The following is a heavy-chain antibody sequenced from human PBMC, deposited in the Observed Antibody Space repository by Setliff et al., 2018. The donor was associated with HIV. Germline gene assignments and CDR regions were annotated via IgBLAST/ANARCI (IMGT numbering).Heavy chain of an antibody. CDR1: GYIFTTFG. V-gene: IGHV1-18*01. CDR2: INTHNGNT. Sequence: ASVKVSCKASGYIFTTFGFSWVRQAPGQGLEWMGWINTHNGNTHYAQRFQGRVTMTRDTSTTTAYMELSSLRSEDTAVYYCARVGQFLEPYGMDVWGQGTTVTVSS. CDR3: ARVGQFLEPYGMDV. D-gene: IGHD3-3*01. J-gene: IGHJ6*02.